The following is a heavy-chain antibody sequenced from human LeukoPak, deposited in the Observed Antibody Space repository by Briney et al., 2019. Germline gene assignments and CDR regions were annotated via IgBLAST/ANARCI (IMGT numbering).Heavy chain of an antibody. Sequence: GGSLRLSCAASGFTVSSNYMSWVRQAPGKGLEWVSVIYSGGSTYYADSVKGRFTISRDNSKNTLYLQMNSLRAEDTAVYYCARGVWNYDFWSGYLKRDFGSFDYWGQGTLVTVSS. CDR2: IYSGGST. CDR1: GFTVSSNY. CDR3: ARGVWNYDFWSGYLKRDFGSFDY. V-gene: IGHV3-66*01. D-gene: IGHD3-3*01. J-gene: IGHJ4*02.